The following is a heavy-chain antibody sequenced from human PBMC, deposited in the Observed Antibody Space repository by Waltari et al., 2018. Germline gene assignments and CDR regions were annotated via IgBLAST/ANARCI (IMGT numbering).Heavy chain of an antibody. Sequence: QVQLVQSGAEVKKPGASVKVSCKASGYTFTSYGINWVRQAPGQGLEWMGWMSEYNGYTNYAQKGQGRVTMTTDTSTSTAYMELRSLRSDDTAVYYCARVGDDFWSGYFDYWGQGTLVTVSS. D-gene: IGHD3-3*01. J-gene: IGHJ4*02. V-gene: IGHV1-18*04. CDR3: ARVGDDFWSGYFDY. CDR1: GYTFTSYG. CDR2: MSEYNGYT.